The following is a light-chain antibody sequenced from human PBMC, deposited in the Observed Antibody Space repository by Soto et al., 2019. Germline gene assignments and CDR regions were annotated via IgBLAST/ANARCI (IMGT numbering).Light chain of an antibody. J-gene: IGKJ1*01. Sequence: EIFVTQSPGTLSLSPGERATPSSRASQSVSSSYLAWYQKKTGQDPRTLIYGASSRATGIPDRFSGSGSGTDFNLTISSLQTEDFATYYCQQSYSTTWTFGQGTQVDIK. V-gene: IGKV3-20*01. CDR1: QSVSSSY. CDR3: QQSYSTTWT. CDR2: GAS.